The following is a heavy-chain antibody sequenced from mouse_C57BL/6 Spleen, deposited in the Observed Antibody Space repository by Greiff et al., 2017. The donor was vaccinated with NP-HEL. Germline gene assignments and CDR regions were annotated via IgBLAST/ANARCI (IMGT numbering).Heavy chain of an antibody. V-gene: IGHV1-63*01. J-gene: IGHJ2*01. Sequence: QVQLQQSGAELVRPGTSVKMSCKASGYTFTNYWIGWAKQRPGHGLEWIGDIYPGGGYTNYNEKFKGKATLTADKSSSTAYMQFSSLTSEDSAIYYCARRGSSGSYYFDYWGQGTTLTVSS. CDR2: IYPGGGYT. D-gene: IGHD3-2*02. CDR3: ARRGSSGSYYFDY. CDR1: GYTFTNYW.